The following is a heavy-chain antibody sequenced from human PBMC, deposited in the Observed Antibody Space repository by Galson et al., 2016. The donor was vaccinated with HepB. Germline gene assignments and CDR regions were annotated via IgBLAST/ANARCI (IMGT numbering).Heavy chain of an antibody. Sequence: SLRLSCAASGFTFSSYAMSWVRQAPGKGLEWVSYICISSSNTNYADSVKGRFTISRDNAENSLYLQMNSLRAEDTAVYYCATYVTSSYYFDYWGQGTLVTVAS. J-gene: IGHJ4*02. CDR1: GFTFSSYA. CDR3: ATYVTSSYYFDY. CDR2: ICISSSNT. V-gene: IGHV3-21*05. D-gene: IGHD2-21*02.